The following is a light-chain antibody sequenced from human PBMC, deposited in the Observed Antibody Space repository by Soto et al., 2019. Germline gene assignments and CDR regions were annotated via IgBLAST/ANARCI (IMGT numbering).Light chain of an antibody. V-gene: IGKV3-20*01. Sequence: EIVLTQSPGTLSLYPGETATFSCRASQSVSSNYLAWYRQEPGQSPRLLIYGSSRRATGIPDRFSGSGSGTDFTLTISRLEPEDFAVYYCQQYGGSLTFGQGTRLEIE. CDR3: QQYGGSLT. CDR1: QSVSSNY. J-gene: IGKJ5*01. CDR2: GSS.